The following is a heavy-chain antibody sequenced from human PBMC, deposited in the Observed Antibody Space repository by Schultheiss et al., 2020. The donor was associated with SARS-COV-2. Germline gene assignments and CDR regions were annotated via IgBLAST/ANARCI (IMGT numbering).Heavy chain of an antibody. D-gene: IGHD3/OR15-3a*01. CDR1: GGSFSGYY. CDR3: AREGLGHFDY. Sequence: SETLSLTCAVYGGSFSGYYWSWIRQPPGKGLEWIGEINHSGSTNYNPSLKSRVTISVDTSKNQFSLKLSSVTAADTAVYYCAREGLGHFDYWGQGTLVTVSS. V-gene: IGHV4-34*01. CDR2: INHSGST. J-gene: IGHJ4*02.